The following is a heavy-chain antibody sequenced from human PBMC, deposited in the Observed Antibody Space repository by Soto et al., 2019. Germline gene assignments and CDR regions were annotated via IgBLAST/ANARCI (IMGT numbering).Heavy chain of an antibody. J-gene: IGHJ4*02. V-gene: IGHV3-23*01. CDR2: ISGSGGST. CDR1: GFTFSSYA. D-gene: IGHD3-3*01. Sequence: PGGSLRLSCASSGFTFSSYAMSWVRQAPGKGLEWVSAISGSGGSTYYADSVKGRFTISRDNSKNTLYLQMNSLRAEDTAVYYCAKDSIRFLEWLYVDYWGQGTLVTVSS. CDR3: AKDSIRFLEWLYVDY.